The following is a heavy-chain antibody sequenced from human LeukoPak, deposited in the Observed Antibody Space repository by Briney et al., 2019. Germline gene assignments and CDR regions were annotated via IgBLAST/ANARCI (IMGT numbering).Heavy chain of an antibody. Sequence: GGSLRLSCAASGFTFSSCTMHWIRLAPGKGLEWVSSISGSNSYIFYADSVKGRFTVSRDNAKDSLYLQMNSLRAEDTAVYYCARALTTLTYEGYWGQGTLVTVSS. CDR3: ARALTTLTYEGY. CDR2: ISGSNSYI. CDR1: GFTFSSCT. J-gene: IGHJ4*02. D-gene: IGHD1-1*01. V-gene: IGHV3-21*01.